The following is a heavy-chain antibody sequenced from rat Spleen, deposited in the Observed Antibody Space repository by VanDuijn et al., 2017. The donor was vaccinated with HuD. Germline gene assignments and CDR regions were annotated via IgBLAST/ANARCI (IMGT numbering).Heavy chain of an antibody. J-gene: IGHJ4*01. CDR1: GFTFSDYY. CDR2: ISSGGST. D-gene: IGHD1-2*01. V-gene: IGHV2S12*01. Sequence: VQLVESDGGLVQPGRSLKLACAASGFTFSDYYMAWVPQTQGKGLEWIAAISSGGSTYYNSALKSRLSISRDTSKSQVFLKMNSLQTEDTATYYCAKDHDYSSYVMDVWGQGASVTVSS. CDR3: AKDHDYSSYVMDV.